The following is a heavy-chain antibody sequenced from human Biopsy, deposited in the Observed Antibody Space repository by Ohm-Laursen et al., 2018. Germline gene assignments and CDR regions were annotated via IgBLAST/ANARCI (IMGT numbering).Heavy chain of an antibody. V-gene: IGHV4-39*01. CDR3: ARHPTGFWFDP. Sequence: SDTLSLTCTVSGDSISTSTTYYRAWLRQPPGKGLEWIGSIYNSETTFYNPSLKSRVAISVDTSTNQFSLKVSSVTAADTALYYCARHPTGFWFDPWGHGTLVTVSS. CDR2: IYNSETT. CDR1: GDSISTSTTYY. J-gene: IGHJ5*02.